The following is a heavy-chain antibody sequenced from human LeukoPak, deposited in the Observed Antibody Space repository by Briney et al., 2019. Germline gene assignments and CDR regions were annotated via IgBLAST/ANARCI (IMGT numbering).Heavy chain of an antibody. CDR3: VRDGSFDLSSGYYYYYYGMDV. V-gene: IGHV3-7*05. CDR2: IKQDGSAK. J-gene: IGHJ6*02. Sequence: PGGSLRLSCAASGFTFSDYWMSWVRQAPGKGLEFLANIKQDGSAKNHADSVKGRFTISRDNAKNSLYLQMNSLRAEDTAVYYCVRDGSFDLSSGYYYYYYGMDVWGQGTTVTVSS. CDR1: GFTFSDYW. D-gene: IGHD3-3*01.